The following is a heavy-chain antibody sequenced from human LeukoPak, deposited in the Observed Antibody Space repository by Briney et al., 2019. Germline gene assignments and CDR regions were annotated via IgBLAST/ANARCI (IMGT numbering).Heavy chain of an antibody. V-gene: IGHV4-38-2*02. CDR2: IYHSGKS. CDR3: ARQTRYCSSTTCSDLHYYYNYYIDV. Sequence: PSETLSLTCIVSGYSISSGYYWDWIRQPPGKGLEWIASIYHSGKSYYNPSLKSRVTISIDTSKNQFSLELRSVTAADTAVYYCARQTRYCSSTTCSDLHYYYNYYIDVWVKGTTVTISS. J-gene: IGHJ6*03. D-gene: IGHD2-2*01. CDR1: GYSISSGYY.